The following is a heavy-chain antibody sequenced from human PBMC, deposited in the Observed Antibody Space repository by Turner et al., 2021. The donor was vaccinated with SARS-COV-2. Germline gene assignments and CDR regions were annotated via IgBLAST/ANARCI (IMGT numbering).Heavy chain of an antibody. J-gene: IGHJ4*02. V-gene: IGHV4-39*01. CDR3: ATRTVDLSGSYYCSDY. CDR2: IYYSGST. Sequence: QLQLQESGPGLVKPSETLSLTCTVSGGSISSSSYYWGWIRQPPGKGLEWIGSIYYSGSTYYNPSLKSRVTISVDTSKNQFSLKLSSVTAADTAVYYCATRTVDLSGSYYCSDYWGQGTLVTVSS. D-gene: IGHD1-26*01. CDR1: GGSISSSSYY.